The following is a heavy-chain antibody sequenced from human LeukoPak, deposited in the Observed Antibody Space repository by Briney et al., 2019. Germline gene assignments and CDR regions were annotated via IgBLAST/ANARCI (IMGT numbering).Heavy chain of an antibody. CDR2: IKQDGSRK. D-gene: IGHD1-26*01. CDR1: GFTINNNW. V-gene: IGHV3-7*05. CDR3: ARAGYGGGIMGAIIPY. J-gene: IGHJ4*02. Sequence: AGSLRLSCAASGFTINNNWMSWGGQAPRKRLQGGADIKQDGSRKYYVDSVRGRFTISRDNAKNSLYFQMNNLSAADTAVYYCARAGYGGGIMGAIIPYWGQGALVSVLS.